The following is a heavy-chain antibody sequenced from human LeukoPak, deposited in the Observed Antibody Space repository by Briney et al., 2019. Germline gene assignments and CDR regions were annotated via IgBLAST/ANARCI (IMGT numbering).Heavy chain of an antibody. Sequence: SSETLSLTCTVSGGSISSYYWSWIRQPPGKGLEWIGYIYYSGSTNYNPSLKSRVTISVDTSKNQFSLKLSSVTAADTAVYYCARHFDYGGYLDYWGQGTLVTVSS. J-gene: IGHJ4*02. CDR2: IYYSGST. V-gene: IGHV4-59*08. D-gene: IGHD4-23*01. CDR1: GGSISSYY. CDR3: ARHFDYGGYLDY.